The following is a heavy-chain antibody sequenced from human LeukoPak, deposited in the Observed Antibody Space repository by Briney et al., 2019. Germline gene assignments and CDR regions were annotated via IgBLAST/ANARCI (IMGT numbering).Heavy chain of an antibody. Sequence: GGSLRLSCAASGFTFSSYALSWVRQAPGKGLEWASAIGGSGSSTYYADSVKGRFTISRDNSKNVLYLQMNSLRAEDTAIYYCAKDSWFDPWGQGTLVTVSS. CDR3: AKDSWFDP. J-gene: IGHJ5*02. CDR2: IGGSGSST. CDR1: GFTFSSYA. V-gene: IGHV3-23*01.